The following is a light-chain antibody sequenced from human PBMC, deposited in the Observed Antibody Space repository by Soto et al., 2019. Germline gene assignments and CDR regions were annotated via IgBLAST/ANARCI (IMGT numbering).Light chain of an antibody. CDR1: QSVNIY. Sequence: EIVMTQSPATLSVSPGERATLSCRASQSVNIYLAWYQQKSGQAPRLLIFGASSRATGIPARFSGSGSGTEFNLTISSLQSEDFAVYFCQLYDDWLRLTFGGGTKVEIK. CDR2: GAS. J-gene: IGKJ4*01. V-gene: IGKV3D-15*01. CDR3: QLYDDWLRLT.